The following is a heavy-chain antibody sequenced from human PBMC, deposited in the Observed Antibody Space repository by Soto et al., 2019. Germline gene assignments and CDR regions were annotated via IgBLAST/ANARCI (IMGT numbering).Heavy chain of an antibody. D-gene: IGHD4-17*01. CDR2: ISYDGSNK. J-gene: IGHJ6*02. V-gene: IGHV3-30*18. CDR3: AKDQTVTNGYYYGMDV. Sequence: QVQLVESGGGVVQPGRSLRLSCAASGFTFSSYGMHWVRQAPGKGLEWVAVISYDGSNKYYADSVKGRFTISRDNSKNTLYLQMNSRRAEDTAVYYCAKDQTVTNGYYYGMDVWGQGTTVTVSS. CDR1: GFTFSSYG.